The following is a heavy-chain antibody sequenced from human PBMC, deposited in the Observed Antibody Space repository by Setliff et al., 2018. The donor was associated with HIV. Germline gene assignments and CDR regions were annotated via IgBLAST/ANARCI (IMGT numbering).Heavy chain of an antibody. Sequence: TSETLSLTCTIYGGSFSGNHWSWIRQSPGNGLEWIGEVLYNGGTRYNPSHENRVSMSVDTSKNQFSLKLPSVTAAETAIYYCARDKGRPHHFDNNGSYRXXXFDIWGHGTMVTVSS. D-gene: IGHD3-22*01. V-gene: IGHV4-34*12. CDR1: GGSFSGNH. J-gene: IGHJ3*02. CDR3: ARDKGRPHHFDNNGSYRXXXFDI. CDR2: VLYNGGT.